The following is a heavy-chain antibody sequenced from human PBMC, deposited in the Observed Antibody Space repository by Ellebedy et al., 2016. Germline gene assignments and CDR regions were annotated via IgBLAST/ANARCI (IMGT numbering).Heavy chain of an antibody. D-gene: IGHD5-18*01. Sequence: ASVKVSXXASGYTFTSYGISWVRQAPGQGLEWMGWISAYNGNTNYAQKLQGRVTMTTDTSTSTAYMELRSLRSDDTAVYYCARSYTRATAMVVNYWGQGTLVTVSS. CDR1: GYTFTSYG. CDR3: ARSYTRATAMVVNY. CDR2: ISAYNGNT. V-gene: IGHV1-18*01. J-gene: IGHJ4*02.